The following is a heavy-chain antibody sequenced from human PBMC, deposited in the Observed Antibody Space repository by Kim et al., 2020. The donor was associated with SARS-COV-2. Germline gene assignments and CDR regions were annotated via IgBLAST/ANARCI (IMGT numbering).Heavy chain of an antibody. CDR2: IYYSGST. D-gene: IGHD3-9*01. CDR1: GGSISSGGYY. J-gene: IGHJ2*01. CDR3: ARDAKYDISGAGEL. V-gene: IGHV4-31*03. Sequence: SETLSLTCTVSGGSISSGGYYWSWIRQHPGKGLEWIGYIYYSGSTYYNPSLKSRVTITEDTSKNRFPLKLSPVTAAETAEYCCARDAKYDISGAGELWGR.